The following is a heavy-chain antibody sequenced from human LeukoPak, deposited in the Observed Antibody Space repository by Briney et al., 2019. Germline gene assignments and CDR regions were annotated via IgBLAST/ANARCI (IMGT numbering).Heavy chain of an antibody. V-gene: IGHV3-30*04. CDR1: GFTFNNHP. Sequence: GGSLRLSCGASGFTFNNHPLHWVRQAPGKGLEWVAVLASDGSNKYYADSVKGRFTISRDTSKNTLYLQMNSLRPEDTAVYYCARGPGRSDGILDFSITPSKAGVSWGQGTLVTVSS. D-gene: IGHD5-12*01. CDR3: ARGPGRSDGILDFSITPSKAGVS. J-gene: IGHJ5*02. CDR2: LASDGSNK.